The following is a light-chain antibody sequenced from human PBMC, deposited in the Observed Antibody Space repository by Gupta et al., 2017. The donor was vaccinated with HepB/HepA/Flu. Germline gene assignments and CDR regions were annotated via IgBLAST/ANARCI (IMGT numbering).Light chain of an antibody. CDR1: SGSVSTTNY. J-gene: IGLJ3*02. CDR2: TTN. CDR3: VLFMGSGITM. Sequence: QTVVTQEPSFSVSPGGPVTLTCGLSSGSVSTTNYPSWYQQTPGQAPRPLLYTTNTRSSGVPDRFSGSILGNKAALTITGAQADDESDYYCVLFMGSGITMFGGGTRLTVL. V-gene: IGLV8-61*01.